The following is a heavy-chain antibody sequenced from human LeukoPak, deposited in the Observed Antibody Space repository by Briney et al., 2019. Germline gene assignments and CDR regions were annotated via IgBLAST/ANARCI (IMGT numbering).Heavy chain of an antibody. CDR3: ASKYSSGWYEAFDI. CDR2: IYYSGST. V-gene: IGHV4-59*01. CDR1: GGSISSYY. J-gene: IGHJ3*02. Sequence: PSETLSLTCTVSGGSISSYYWSWIRQPPGKGLEWIGYIYYSGSTNYNPSLKSRVTISVDTSKNLFSLKLSSVTAADTAVYYCASKYSSGWYEAFDIWGQGTMVTVSS. D-gene: IGHD6-19*01.